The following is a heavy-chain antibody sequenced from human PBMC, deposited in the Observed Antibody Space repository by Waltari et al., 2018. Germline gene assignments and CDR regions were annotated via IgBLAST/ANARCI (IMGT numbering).Heavy chain of an antibody. V-gene: IGHV4-59*01. CDR3: ARDSYSSLSGLGY. D-gene: IGHD6-13*01. CDR1: GGSISSYY. J-gene: IGHJ4*02. Sequence: QVQLQESGPGLVKPSETLSLTCTVSGGSISSYYWSWIRQPPGKGLEWIGYIYYSGSTNYNPSLKSRVTISVDTSKNQFSLKLSSVTAADTAVYYCARDSYSSLSGLGYWGQGTLVTVSS. CDR2: IYYSGST.